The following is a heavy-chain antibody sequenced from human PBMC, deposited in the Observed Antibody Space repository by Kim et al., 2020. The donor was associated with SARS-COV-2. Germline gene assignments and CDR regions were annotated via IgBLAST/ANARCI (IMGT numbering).Heavy chain of an antibody. Sequence: ASVKVSCKASGYTFTSYYMHWVRQAPGQGLEWMGIINPSGGSTSYAQKFQGRVTMTRDTSTSTVYMELSSLGSEDTAVYYCARGRWELPRVGAVYDYWGQGTLVTVSS. D-gene: IGHD1-26*01. CDR3: ARGRWELPRVGAVYDY. V-gene: IGHV1-46*01. CDR1: GYTFTSYY. CDR2: INPSGGST. J-gene: IGHJ4*02.